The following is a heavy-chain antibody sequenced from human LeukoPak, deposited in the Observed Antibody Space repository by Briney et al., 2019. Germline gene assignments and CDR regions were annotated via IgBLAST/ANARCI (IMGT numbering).Heavy chain of an antibody. CDR3: ARERVYYDSSGYYTGASPAFDI. CDR2: ISSSGSTI. CDR1: GFTFSSYE. J-gene: IGHJ3*02. Sequence: GGSLRLSCAASGFTFSSYEMNWVRQAPGKGLEWVSYISSSGSTIYYADSVKGRFTISRDNAKNSLYLQMNSLRAEDTAVYYCARERVYYDSSGYYTGASPAFDIWGQGTMVTVSS. D-gene: IGHD3-22*01. V-gene: IGHV3-48*03.